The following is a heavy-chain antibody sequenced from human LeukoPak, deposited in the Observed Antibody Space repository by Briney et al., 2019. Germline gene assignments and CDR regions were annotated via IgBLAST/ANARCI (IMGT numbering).Heavy chain of an antibody. Sequence: SQTLSLTCTFSGGSISSGGYYWSWIRQHPGKGLEWIGYIYYSGSTYYNPSLKSRVTISVDTSKNQFSLKLSSVTAADTAVYYCARVKIFGVVMPNWFDPWGQGTLVTVSS. CDR1: GGSISSGGYY. V-gene: IGHV4-31*03. CDR2: IYYSGST. D-gene: IGHD3-3*01. CDR3: ARVKIFGVVMPNWFDP. J-gene: IGHJ5*02.